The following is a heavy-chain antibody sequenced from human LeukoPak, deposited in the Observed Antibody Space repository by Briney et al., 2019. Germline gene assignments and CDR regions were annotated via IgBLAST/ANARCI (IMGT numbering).Heavy chain of an antibody. CDR1: GFTVSSNY. J-gene: IGHJ3*01. Sequence: GGSLRLSCAVSGFTVSSNYMNWVRQAPGKGLEWVSVIYSGGSTYYADSVKGRFTISGDNSKNTLYLQMNSLRAEDTAVYYCAKEIDGFDVWGQGTLVTVSS. CDR3: AKEIDGFDV. CDR2: IYSGGST. V-gene: IGHV3-66*01.